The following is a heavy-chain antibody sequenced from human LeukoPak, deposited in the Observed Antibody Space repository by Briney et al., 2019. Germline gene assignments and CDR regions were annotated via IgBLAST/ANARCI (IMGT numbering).Heavy chain of an antibody. Sequence: GGSLRLSCAASGFTFSSYSMNWVRQAPGKGLEWVSSISSSSSYIYYADSVKGRFTISRDNAKNSLYPQMNSLRAEDTAVYYCARQTMVRATQVEWFDPWGQGTLVTVSS. J-gene: IGHJ5*02. CDR1: GFTFSSYS. CDR3: ARQTMVRATQVEWFDP. V-gene: IGHV3-21*01. D-gene: IGHD3-10*01. CDR2: ISSSSSYI.